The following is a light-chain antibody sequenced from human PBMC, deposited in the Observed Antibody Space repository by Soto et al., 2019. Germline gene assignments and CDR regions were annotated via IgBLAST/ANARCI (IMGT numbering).Light chain of an antibody. J-gene: IGLJ1*01. V-gene: IGLV2-14*01. CDR1: SSDIGDSNF. CDR3: SSYTSTTTVRVV. Sequence: QSVLAQPASVSGSPGQSITISCTGTSSDIGDSNFVSWYQHHPGKAPKLLIYDVSDRPSRISSRFSGSKSANTASLTISGLQAEDEALYYCSSYTSTTTVRVVFGTGTKVTVL. CDR2: DVS.